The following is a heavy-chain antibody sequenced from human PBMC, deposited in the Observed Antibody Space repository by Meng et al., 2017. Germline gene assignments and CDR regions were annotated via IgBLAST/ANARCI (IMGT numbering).Heavy chain of an antibody. CDR1: GFSVTTSY. D-gene: IGHD6-19*01. V-gene: IGHV3-53*02. CDR3: ARDSSSGWYHNY. J-gene: IGHJ4*02. CDR2: IYSGGST. Sequence: VRLGGTGGGLSRPGGSLRLSCTASGFSVTTSYMSWVRQAPGKGLEWVSVIYSGGSTYYADSVKGRFSISRDNSKNTLYLQMNSLRAEDTAVYFCARDSSSGWYHNYWGQGTLVTVSS.